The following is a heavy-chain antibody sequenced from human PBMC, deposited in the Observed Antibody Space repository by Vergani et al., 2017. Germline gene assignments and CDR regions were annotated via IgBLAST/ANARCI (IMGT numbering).Heavy chain of an antibody. V-gene: IGHV4-59*08. D-gene: IGHD3-22*01. Sequence: QVQLEESGPGLVKPSETLSLTCTVSGGSFNTYYWSWIRQSPGKGLEWIGYIYSTGSTNYNPSLNSRVTMSEDTSKNQFSLKLSSVIAADTAVYYCARGITMIVVVTSEGSWFDPWGQGTLVTVSS. J-gene: IGHJ5*02. CDR3: ARGITMIVVVTSEGSWFDP. CDR2: IYSTGST. CDR1: GGSFNTYY.